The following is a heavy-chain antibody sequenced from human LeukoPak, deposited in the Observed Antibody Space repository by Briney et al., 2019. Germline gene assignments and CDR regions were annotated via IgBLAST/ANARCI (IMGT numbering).Heavy chain of an antibody. CDR3: TRDFDP. CDR1: GLSFGNYW. V-gene: IGHV3-7*01. J-gene: IGHJ5*02. CDR2: IKQDGSEK. Sequence: GGSLRLSCVASGLSFGNYWMDWVRQAPGKGLEWVGNIKQDGSEKYYADSVKGRFTISRDNAKNSLYLDMNSLRVEDTAIYYCTRDFDPWGQGTLVTVSS.